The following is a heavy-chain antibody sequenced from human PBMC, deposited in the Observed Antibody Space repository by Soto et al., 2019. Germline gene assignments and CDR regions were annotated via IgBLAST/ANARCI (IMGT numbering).Heavy chain of an antibody. CDR2: IYTTGSS. V-gene: IGHV4-4*07. CDR1: GDSTSTYS. D-gene: IGHD5-18*01. Sequence: SETLSLTXTFSGDSTSTYSWNWIRQPAGKGLEWIGRIYTTGSSNYNPSLESRIAISVDTSKNQFFLKLSSVTAADTAVYYCAGAAYNYGPFDSWGQGTLVTVSS. CDR3: AGAAYNYGPFDS. J-gene: IGHJ4*02.